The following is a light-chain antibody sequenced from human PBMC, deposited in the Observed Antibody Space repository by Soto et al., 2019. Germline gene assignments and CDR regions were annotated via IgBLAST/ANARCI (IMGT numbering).Light chain of an antibody. CDR1: SSDVGDYNY. CDR3: SSYTSSSTQV. V-gene: IGLV2-8*01. CDR2: EVS. Sequence: QSVLAQPPSASGSPGQSVTISCTGTSSDVGDYNYVSWYQQHPGKAPKLMTYEVSKRPSGVPDRFSGSKSGNTASLTISGPQAEDEADYYCSSYTSSSTQVFGTGTKVTVL. J-gene: IGLJ1*01.